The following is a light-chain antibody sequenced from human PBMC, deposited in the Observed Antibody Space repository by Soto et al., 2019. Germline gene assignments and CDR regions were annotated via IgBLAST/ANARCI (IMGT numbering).Light chain of an antibody. CDR2: GAS. CDR3: QQYNNWPWT. V-gene: IGKV3-15*01. CDR1: QSVSSN. J-gene: IGKJ1*01. Sequence: EIVMTQSPATLSVSPGERATLSCRASQSVSSNLAWYQQKPGQAPRLLIYGASTRATGITARFSGSGSGTEFTLTISSLQSEDFAVYYCQQYNNWPWTFGQGTNVEIK.